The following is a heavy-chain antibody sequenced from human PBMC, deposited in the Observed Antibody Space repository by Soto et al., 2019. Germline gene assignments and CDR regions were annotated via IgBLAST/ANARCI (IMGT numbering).Heavy chain of an antibody. CDR1: GFTFGDYA. D-gene: IGHD3-3*01. CDR3: TRYYDFWSGSEPSYYYYYGMDV. CDR2: IRSKAYGGTT. J-gene: IGHJ6*02. Sequence: GGSLRLSCTASGFTFGDYAMSWFRQAPGKGLERVGFIRSKAYGGTTEYAASVKGRFTISRDDSKSIAYLQMNSLKTEDTAVYYCTRYYDFWSGSEPSYYYYYGMDVWGQGSTVTVSS. V-gene: IGHV3-49*03.